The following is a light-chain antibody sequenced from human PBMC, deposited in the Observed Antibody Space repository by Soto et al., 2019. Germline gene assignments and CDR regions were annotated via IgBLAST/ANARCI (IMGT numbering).Light chain of an antibody. CDR2: SNT. CDR1: SSNIGSHT. J-gene: IGLJ2*01. V-gene: IGLV1-44*01. CDR3: TAWDDSLNGVA. Sequence: QSVLTQPPSASGTPGQTIAISCSGGSSNIGSHTVNWYQQLPGTAPRLLIYSNTQRPSGVPDRFSGSKSGTSASLAISGLQSGYEGDYYCTAWDDSLNGVAFGGGTKLTVL.